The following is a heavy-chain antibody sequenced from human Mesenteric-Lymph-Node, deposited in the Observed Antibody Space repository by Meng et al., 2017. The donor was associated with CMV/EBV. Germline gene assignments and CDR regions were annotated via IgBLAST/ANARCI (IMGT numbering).Heavy chain of an antibody. Sequence: TCIVSGGSIRNYYWSWIRQPPGKGLEWIGNIYYIGSINYNPSLKSRVTISVDRSKNQFSLKVTSVTAADTAVYYCARRRDGYTYWFDPWGQGTLVTVSS. V-gene: IGHV4-59*01. J-gene: IGHJ5*02. CDR3: ARRRDGYTYWFDP. CDR1: GGSIRNYY. CDR2: IYYIGSI. D-gene: IGHD5-24*01.